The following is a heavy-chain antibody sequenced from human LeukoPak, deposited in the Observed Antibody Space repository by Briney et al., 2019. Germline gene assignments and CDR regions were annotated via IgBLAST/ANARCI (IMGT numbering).Heavy chain of an antibody. J-gene: IGHJ4*02. CDR3: ALRGYSYGTWYYFDY. CDR2: MSPNSGNT. D-gene: IGHD5-18*01. V-gene: IGHV1-8*03. CDR1: GYTFTSYD. Sequence: ASVKVSCKASGYTFTSYDINWVRQATGQGLEWMGWMSPNSGNTGYAQKFQGRVTITRNTSISTAYMELSSLRSEDTAVYYCALRGYSYGTWYYFDYWGQGTLVTVSS.